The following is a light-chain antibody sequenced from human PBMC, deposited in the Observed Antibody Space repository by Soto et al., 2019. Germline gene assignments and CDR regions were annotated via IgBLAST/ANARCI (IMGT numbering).Light chain of an antibody. Sequence: QSALTQPASVSGSPGQSITISCTGTSSDIGAYNFVSWYQQHPGKAPKLMLYDVNIRPSGVSNRFSGSKSGNTASLTISGLQAEDEADYYFTSWTTSTTMIFGGGTQLPVL. CDR2: DVN. J-gene: IGLJ2*01. CDR3: TSWTTSTTMI. V-gene: IGLV2-14*03. CDR1: SSDIGAYNF.